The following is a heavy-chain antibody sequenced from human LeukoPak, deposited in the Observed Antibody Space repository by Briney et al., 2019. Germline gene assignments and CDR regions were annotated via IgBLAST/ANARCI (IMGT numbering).Heavy chain of an antibody. Sequence: GGSLRLSCAASGFTFSSYNMNWVRQAPGKGLEWVSYISSGSNIIYYADSVKGRLTISRDNAKNSLYLQMNSLRAEDTAVYYCARSLISTGYCLDYWGQGTLVTVSS. CDR3: ARSLISTGYCLDY. D-gene: IGHD3-9*01. V-gene: IGHV3-48*01. J-gene: IGHJ4*02. CDR1: GFTFSSYN. CDR2: ISSGSNII.